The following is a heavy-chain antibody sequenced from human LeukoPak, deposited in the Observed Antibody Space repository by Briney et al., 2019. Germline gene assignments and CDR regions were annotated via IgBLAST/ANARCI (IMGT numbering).Heavy chain of an antibody. CDR3: ARGDYYYYYYMDV. Sequence: GGSLRLACAASGFTFRNYVMTWVRQAPGKGRVWVSRINSDGSSTSYADSVKGRFTFSRDSAKNTRYLQMNSLRAEATAVYYCARGDYYYYYYMDVWGKGTTVTVSS. V-gene: IGHV3-74*01. CDR1: GFTFRNYV. J-gene: IGHJ6*03. D-gene: IGHD1-26*01. CDR2: INSDGSST.